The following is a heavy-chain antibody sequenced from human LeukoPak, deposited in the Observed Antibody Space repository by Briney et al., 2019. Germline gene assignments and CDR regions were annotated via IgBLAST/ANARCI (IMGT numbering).Heavy chain of an antibody. CDR3: ARVNVASSGFDY. D-gene: IGHD3-10*01. Sequence: PGGSLRLSCAASGFTFSNAWMSWVRQAPGKGLEWVGRTRNKANSYTTEYAASVKGRLTISRDDSKNSLYLQMNSLKTEDTAVYYCARVNVASSGFDYWGQGTLVTVSS. J-gene: IGHJ4*02. V-gene: IGHV3-72*01. CDR1: GFTFSNAW. CDR2: TRNKANSYTT.